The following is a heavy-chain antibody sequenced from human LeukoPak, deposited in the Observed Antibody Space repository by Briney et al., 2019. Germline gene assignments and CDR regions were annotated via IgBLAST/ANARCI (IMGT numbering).Heavy chain of an antibody. CDR3: AKDRLGGSFTGGFDY. J-gene: IGHJ4*02. D-gene: IGHD1-26*01. CDR1: GFTFSSYG. V-gene: IGHV3-30*02. CDR2: IRYDGSNK. Sequence: GGSLRLSCAASGFTFSSYGMHWVRQAPGKGLEWVAFIRYDGSNKCYADSVKGRFTISRDNSKNTLYLQMNSLRAEDTAVYYCAKDRLGGSFTGGFDYWGQGTLVTVSS.